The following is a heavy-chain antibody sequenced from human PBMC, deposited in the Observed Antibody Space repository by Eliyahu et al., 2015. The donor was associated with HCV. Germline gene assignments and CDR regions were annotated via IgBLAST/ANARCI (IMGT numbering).Heavy chain of an antibody. D-gene: IGHD3-22*01. Sequence: QVQLQESGPGLVKPSQTLSLTCTVSGXSXXXGSYXWSWIRXPAGKGLEWIGRIXTSGSSNYNPXLKSRVTISVDTSKRQFSLKLTSVTAADTAVYYCARSTTSYYDSNGYIPSEYFDYWGQGTLVTVSS. CDR1: GXSXXXGSYX. V-gene: IGHV4-61*02. CDR3: ARSTTSYYDSNGYIPSEYFDY. J-gene: IGHJ4*02. CDR2: IXTSGSS.